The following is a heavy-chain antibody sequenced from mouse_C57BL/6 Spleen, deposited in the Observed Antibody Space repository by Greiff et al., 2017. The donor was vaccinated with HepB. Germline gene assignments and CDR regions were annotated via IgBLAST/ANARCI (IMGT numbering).Heavy chain of an antibody. D-gene: IGHD4-1*01. Sequence: EVKLVESGGGLVKPGGSLKLSCAASGFTFSSYAMSWVRQTPEKRLEWVATISDGGSYTYYPDNVKGRFTISRDNAKNNLYLQMSHLKSEDTAMYYCAREPLTDYYAMDYWGQGTSVTVSS. V-gene: IGHV5-4*01. CDR1: GFTFSSYA. J-gene: IGHJ4*01. CDR3: AREPLTDYYAMDY. CDR2: ISDGGSYT.